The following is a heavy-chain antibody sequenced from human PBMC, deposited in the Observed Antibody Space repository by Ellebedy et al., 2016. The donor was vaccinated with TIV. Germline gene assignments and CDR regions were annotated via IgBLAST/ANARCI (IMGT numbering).Heavy chain of an antibody. V-gene: IGHV4-34*01. D-gene: IGHD1-26*01. J-gene: IGHJ4*02. Sequence: SETLSLXXAVYGGSFSGYYWSWIRQPPGKGLEWIGEINHSGSTNYNPSLKSRVTISVDTSKNQFSLKLSSVTAADTAVYYCARGRFGVGATFYYFDYWGQGTLVTVSS. CDR3: ARGRFGVGATFYYFDY. CDR1: GGSFSGYY. CDR2: INHSGST.